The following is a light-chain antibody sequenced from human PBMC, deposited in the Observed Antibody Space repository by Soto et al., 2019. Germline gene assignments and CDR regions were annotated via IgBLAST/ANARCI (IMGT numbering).Light chain of an antibody. CDR1: QSVLFRSKNKNY. J-gene: IGKJ4*01. Sequence: DIVMTQSPDSLAVSLGERATINCKSSQSVLFRSKNKNYLAWYQQKPGQPPKLLIYWASTLESGVPDRFSGSGSGTDFTLTISSLQAEDVALYYCQQYYSLPLIFGGGTKVEIK. CDR2: WAS. V-gene: IGKV4-1*01. CDR3: QQYYSLPLI.